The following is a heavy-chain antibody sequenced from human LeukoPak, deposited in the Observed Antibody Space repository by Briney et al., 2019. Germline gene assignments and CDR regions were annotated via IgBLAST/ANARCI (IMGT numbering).Heavy chain of an antibody. CDR2: ISWNSGSI. V-gene: IGHV3-9*01. Sequence: GGSLRLSCAASGLTFDDYAMHWVRQAPGKGLKWVSGISWNSGSIGYADSVKGRFTISRDNAKNSLYLQMNSLRAEDTALYYCAGGNYGGYWYFDLWGRGTLVTVSS. D-gene: IGHD4-23*01. J-gene: IGHJ2*01. CDR1: GLTFDDYA. CDR3: AGGNYGGYWYFDL.